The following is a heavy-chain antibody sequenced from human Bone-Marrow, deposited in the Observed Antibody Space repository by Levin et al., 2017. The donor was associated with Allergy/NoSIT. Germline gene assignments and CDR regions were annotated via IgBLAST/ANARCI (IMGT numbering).Heavy chain of an antibody. CDR1: GGSIGNGDYY. CDR3: ARSVDTVNNWFDL. V-gene: IGHV4-30-4*01. CDR2: IYHMGTT. D-gene: IGHD5-18*01. Sequence: SETLSLTCNVSGGSIGNGDYYWSWIRQPPGKGLEWIGHIYHMGTTYYNPSLRSRVTMSVDTSKNHFSLNLRSVTAADTAVYFCARSVDTVNNWFDLWGQGTLVTVSS. J-gene: IGHJ5*02.